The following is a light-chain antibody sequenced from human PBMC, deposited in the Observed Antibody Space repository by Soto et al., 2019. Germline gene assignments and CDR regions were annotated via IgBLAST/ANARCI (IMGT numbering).Light chain of an antibody. J-gene: IGLJ1*01. Sequence: QSALTQPASVSGSPGQSITISCTGTSSDVGGYNYVSWYQHHPGKAPKLMIYDVNNRPSGISHRFFGSKSGNTASLTISGLQTEDEADYYCSSYSSSGTLYVFGTGTKLTVL. CDR1: SSDVGGYNY. CDR2: DVN. CDR3: SSYSSSGTLYV. V-gene: IGLV2-14*01.